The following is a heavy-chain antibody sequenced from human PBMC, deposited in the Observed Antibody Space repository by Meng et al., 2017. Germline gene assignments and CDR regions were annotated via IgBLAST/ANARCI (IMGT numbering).Heavy chain of an antibody. D-gene: IGHD2-21*01. Sequence: GGSLRLSCADSGFTFSSYWMSWVRQAPGKGLEWVANIKEDGSEKNYVDSVKGRFTISRDNAKNSLYLQMNSLRAEDTAVYYCARVHMAVLDYWGQGTLVTVSS. CDR3: ARVHMAVLDY. J-gene: IGHJ4*02. CDR2: IKEDGSEK. CDR1: GFTFSSYW. V-gene: IGHV3-7*01.